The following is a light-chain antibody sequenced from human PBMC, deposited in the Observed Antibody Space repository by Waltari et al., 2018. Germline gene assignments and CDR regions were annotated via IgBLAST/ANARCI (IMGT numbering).Light chain of an antibody. Sequence: DIQMTQSPSPLSASVGDRVTITCRASQSISSWLAWYQQKPGKAPKLLIYKASSLESGVPSRFSGSGSVTEFTLTISSLQPDDFATYYCQQYNSYSRTFGQGTKVEIK. CDR1: QSISSW. V-gene: IGKV1-5*03. CDR2: KAS. CDR3: QQYNSYSRT. J-gene: IGKJ1*01.